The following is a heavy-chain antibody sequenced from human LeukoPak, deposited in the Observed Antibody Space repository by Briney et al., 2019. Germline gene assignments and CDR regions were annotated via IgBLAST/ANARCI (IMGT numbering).Heavy chain of an antibody. CDR3: ARESYYDYVWGRYRFDY. V-gene: IGHV4-39*02. CDR1: GGSISSSSYY. D-gene: IGHD3-16*02. J-gene: IGHJ4*02. Sequence: SETLSLTCTVSGGSISSSSYYWGWIRQPPGKGLEWIGSIYYSGSTYYNPSLKSRVTISVDTSKNQFSLKLSSLTAADTAVYYCARESYYDYVWGRYRFDYWGQGTLVTVSS. CDR2: IYYSGST.